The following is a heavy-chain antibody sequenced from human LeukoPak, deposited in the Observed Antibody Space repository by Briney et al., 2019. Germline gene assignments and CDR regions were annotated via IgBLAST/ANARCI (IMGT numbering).Heavy chain of an antibody. V-gene: IGHV4-39*01. Sequence: SETLSLTCTVSGGSISSYSYYWGWIRKPPGKGLEWIGGMYHNGSTYYNPSLKSRVTISVDTSKNQFSLKLSSVTAADTAVYYCARHRLNLIRGVIIEGWFDPWGQGTLVTVSS. CDR2: MYHNGST. CDR3: ARHRLNLIRGVIIEGWFDP. CDR1: GGSISSYSYY. D-gene: IGHD3-10*01. J-gene: IGHJ5*02.